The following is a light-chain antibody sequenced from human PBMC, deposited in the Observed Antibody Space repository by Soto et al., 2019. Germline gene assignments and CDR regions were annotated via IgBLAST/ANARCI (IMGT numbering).Light chain of an antibody. Sequence: EIVLTHSPVTLSLSPGLRATLACTASQSVTSSHLAWYQQTPRQATRPLIYAASSPATGIPARFSGSGSRTDFTLTISSLEPEDFEVYYCQPSGAFGQGTRLEIK. V-gene: IGKV3-20*01. J-gene: IGKJ5*01. CDR3: QPSGA. CDR2: AAS. CDR1: QSVTSSH.